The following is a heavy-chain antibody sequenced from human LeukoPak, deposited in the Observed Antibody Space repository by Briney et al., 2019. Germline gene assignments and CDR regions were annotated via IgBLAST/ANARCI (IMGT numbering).Heavy chain of an antibody. Sequence: SETLSLTCTVSGGSISSSSYYWGWLRQPPGKGLEWIGSIYYSGSTYYNPSLKSRVTISVDTSKNQFSLKLSSVTAADTAVYYCARVRYYDSSVVDYWGQGTLVTVSS. CDR2: IYYSGST. CDR1: GGSISSSSYY. J-gene: IGHJ4*02. D-gene: IGHD3-22*01. V-gene: IGHV4-39*07. CDR3: ARVRYYDSSVVDY.